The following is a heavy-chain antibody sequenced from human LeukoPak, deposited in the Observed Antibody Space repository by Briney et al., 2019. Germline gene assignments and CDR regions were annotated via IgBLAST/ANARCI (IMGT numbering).Heavy chain of an antibody. Sequence: SEILSLTCTVSGGSITSSSYYWGWIRQPPGKGLEWIGSIYYSGITYYNPSLKSRVTISVDTSKNQFSLKLSSVTAADAAVYYCARLDTAMVAPLWGQGTLVTVSS. CDR2: IYYSGIT. V-gene: IGHV4-39*07. CDR1: GGSITSSSYY. CDR3: ARLDTAMVAPL. J-gene: IGHJ4*02. D-gene: IGHD5-18*01.